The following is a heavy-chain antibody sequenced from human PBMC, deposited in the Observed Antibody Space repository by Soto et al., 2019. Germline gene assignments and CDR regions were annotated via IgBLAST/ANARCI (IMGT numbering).Heavy chain of an antibody. J-gene: IGHJ4*01. CDR1: GFTFSSYS. CDR3: AKGLYYYDCSGYWSY. V-gene: IGHV3-48*02. CDR2: ISSSSSTI. Sequence: EVQLVESGGGLVQPGGSLRLSCAASGFTFSSYSMNWVRQAPGKGLEWVSYISSSSSTIYYADSVKGRFTISRDNAKNTLYLKMNGLRDEDTAGYYCAKGLYYYDCSGYWSYCSHGTLVTVTS. D-gene: IGHD3-22*01.